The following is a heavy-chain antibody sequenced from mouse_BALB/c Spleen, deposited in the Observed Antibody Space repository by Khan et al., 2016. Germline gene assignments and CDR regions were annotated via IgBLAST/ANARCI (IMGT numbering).Heavy chain of an antibody. CDR3: AKPYYDYDGHYAMDY. J-gene: IGHJ4*01. Sequence: QVQLEESGPGLVAPSQSLSITCTVPGFSLTSYGASWVRQPPGRGLEWLGVVWGEGNTTYPSAPISRRSIITDNSTNQLFLKLNSLQTNDTATYYCAKPYYDYDGHYAMDYWGQGTSVTVSA. CDR1: GFSLTSYG. D-gene: IGHD2-4*01. CDR2: VWGEGNT. V-gene: IGHV2-3*01.